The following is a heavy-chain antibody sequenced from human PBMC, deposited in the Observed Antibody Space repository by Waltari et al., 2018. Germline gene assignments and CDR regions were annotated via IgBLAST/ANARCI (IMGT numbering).Heavy chain of an antibody. V-gene: IGHV4-59*02. CDR1: GVTVDLYY. CDR2: ISYSEGP. D-gene: IGHD2-15*01. CDR3: VRGGGFRWFDV. Sequence: QLQLQESGPGLVTSSETLSRTCTVTGVTVDLYYWSGVRQSSGKTFEWLGDISYSEGPQYNPAVQSRLTLSLDTSKNHFFLGLRAVTAADTGLYFCVRGGGFRWFDVWGHGTLVSVPS. J-gene: IGHJ2*01.